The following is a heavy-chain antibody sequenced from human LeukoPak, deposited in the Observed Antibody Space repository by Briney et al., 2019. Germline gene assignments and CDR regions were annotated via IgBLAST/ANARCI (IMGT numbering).Heavy chain of an antibody. CDR1: GYTFTGYY. D-gene: IGHD6-13*01. CDR3: ARGGRIAAAGTGQGAGY. CDR2: INPNSGGT. J-gene: IGHJ4*02. Sequence: GASVKVSCKASGYTFTGYYMHWVRQAPGQGLEWMGWINPNSGGTNYAQKFQGRVTMTRDTSISTAYMEQSRLRSDDTAVYYCARGGRIAAAGTGQGAGYWGQGTLVTVSS. V-gene: IGHV1-2*02.